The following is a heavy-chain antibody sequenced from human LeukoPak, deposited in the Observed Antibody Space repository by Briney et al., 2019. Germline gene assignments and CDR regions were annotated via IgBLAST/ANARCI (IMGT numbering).Heavy chain of an antibody. CDR3: ARTYFDWLSFDY. CDR1: GGSISSHY. Sequence: TSETLSLTCTVSGGSISSHYWSWIRQPPGKGLEWIGYIYYSGSTNYNPSLKSRVTISVDTSKNQFSLKLSSVTAADTAVHYCARTYFDWLSFDYWGQGTLVTVSS. CDR2: IYYSGST. D-gene: IGHD3-9*01. V-gene: IGHV4-59*11. J-gene: IGHJ4*02.